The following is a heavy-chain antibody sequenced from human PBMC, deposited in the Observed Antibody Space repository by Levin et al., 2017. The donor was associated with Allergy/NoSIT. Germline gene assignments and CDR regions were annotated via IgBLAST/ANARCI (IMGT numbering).Heavy chain of an antibody. D-gene: IGHD3-3*01. J-gene: IGHJ4*01. Sequence: PGGSLRLSCAVSGFTFSSSAMHWVRQAPGKGLEWVAVISQDGSSKYYPDSAKGRFDISRDNSKNTLFLQINNLRAEDTAVYYCVRVGNDFWSGYFDYWGHGTLVTVSS. CDR2: ISQDGSSK. CDR3: VRVGNDFWSGYFDY. V-gene: IGHV3-30*09. CDR1: GFTFSSSA.